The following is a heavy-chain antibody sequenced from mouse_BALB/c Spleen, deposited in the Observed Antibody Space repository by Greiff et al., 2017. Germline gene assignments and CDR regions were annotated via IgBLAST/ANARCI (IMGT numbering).Heavy chain of an antibody. CDR3: ARDSYYYGSSPHAMDY. D-gene: IGHD1-1*01. J-gene: IGHJ4*01. V-gene: IGHV2-6-7*01. CDR2: IWGDGST. CDR1: GFSLTGYG. Sequence: VQLQESGPGLVAPSQSLSITCTVSGFSLTGYGVNWVRQPPGKGLEWLGMIWGDGSTDYNSALKSRLSISKDNSKSQVFLKMNSLQTDDTARYYCARDSYYYGSSPHAMDYWGQGTSVTVSS.